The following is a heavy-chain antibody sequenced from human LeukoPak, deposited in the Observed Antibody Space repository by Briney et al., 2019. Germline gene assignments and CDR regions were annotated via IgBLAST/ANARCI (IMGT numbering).Heavy chain of an antibody. V-gene: IGHV3-48*01. CDR1: AFTFSDYS. CDR2: ISGRSSTI. CDR3: ARDRLTSGSYFFDY. J-gene: IGHJ4*02. D-gene: IGHD1-26*01. Sequence: GGSLGLSCAASAFTFSDYSMNWVRQAPGKGLEWNSYISGRSSTIYYADSVRGRFTISRDNAKNSMYLQMNSLRAEDTAVYYCARDRLTSGSYFFDYWGQGTLVTDSS.